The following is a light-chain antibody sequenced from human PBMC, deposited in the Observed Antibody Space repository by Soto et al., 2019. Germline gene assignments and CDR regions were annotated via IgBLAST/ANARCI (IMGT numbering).Light chain of an antibody. V-gene: IGKV3-15*01. CDR2: GAS. J-gene: IGKJ4*01. CDR1: QSVSSN. Sequence: DTAMTQSTVTLSVSAGERATLSCPASQSVSSNLAWYQQTPGQPPRLLIYGASTRVTGIPARFSGSGSGTEFTLTISSLQSEDFAVYYCQQYNNWPLLTFAGGTKVDI. CDR3: QQYNNWPLLT.